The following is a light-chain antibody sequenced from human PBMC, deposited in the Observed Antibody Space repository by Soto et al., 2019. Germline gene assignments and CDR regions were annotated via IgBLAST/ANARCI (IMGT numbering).Light chain of an antibody. CDR2: GAS. CDR3: QQYGSSGT. V-gene: IGKV3-20*01. J-gene: IGKJ1*01. CDR1: QSVSNNY. Sequence: EIVLTQSPGTLSVSPGERATLSCRASQSVSNNYLAWYQQKPGQAPRLLIYGASNRATGIPDRFSGSGSGTDFTLTISRLEPEDFAVYYCQQYGSSGTFGQGTK.